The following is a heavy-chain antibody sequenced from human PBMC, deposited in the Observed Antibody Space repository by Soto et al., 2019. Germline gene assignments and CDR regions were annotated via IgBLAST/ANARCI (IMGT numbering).Heavy chain of an antibody. CDR2: ISWNSGSI. D-gene: IGHD3-16*02. CDR1: GFTFDDYA. J-gene: IGHJ3*02. Sequence: DVQLVESGGGLVQPGRSLRLSCAASGFTFDDYAMHWVRQAPGKGLEWVSGISWNSGSIGYADSVKGRFTISRDNAKNSLYLQMNSLRAEDTALYYCAKDIHMITFGGVIVRDDAFDIWGQGTMVTVSS. CDR3: AKDIHMITFGGVIVRDDAFDI. V-gene: IGHV3-9*01.